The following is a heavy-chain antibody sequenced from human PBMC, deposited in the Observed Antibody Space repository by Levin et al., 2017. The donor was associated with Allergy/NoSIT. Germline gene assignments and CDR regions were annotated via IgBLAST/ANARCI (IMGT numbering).Heavy chain of an antibody. Sequence: GGSLRLSCAASGFNFKIYSMDWVRQAPGKGLEWVSSINRDRSHIYYADSVKGRFTISRDDGKDSLFLQMNSLGDEDTALYYCARGRPGTSDAFDIWGQGTMVTVSS. CDR3: ARGRPGTSDAFDI. D-gene: IGHD1-26*01. J-gene: IGHJ3*02. V-gene: IGHV3-21*01. CDR1: GFNFKIYS. CDR2: INRDRSHI.